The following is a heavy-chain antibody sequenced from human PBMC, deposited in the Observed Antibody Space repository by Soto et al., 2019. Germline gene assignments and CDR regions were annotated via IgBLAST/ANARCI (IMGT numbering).Heavy chain of an antibody. J-gene: IGHJ1*01. CDR1: GYTFTSYD. V-gene: IGHV1-8*01. Sequence: ASVNVSCKASGYTFTSYDINWVRQAPGQGLEWVGWINPTIEYTANAQKFQGRVTLTREISTATAYMELSSLTSEDTAVYFCARPGHPGDFSNWGPGRRVTVSS. D-gene: IGHD4-4*01. CDR2: INPTIEYT. CDR3: ARPGHPGDFSN.